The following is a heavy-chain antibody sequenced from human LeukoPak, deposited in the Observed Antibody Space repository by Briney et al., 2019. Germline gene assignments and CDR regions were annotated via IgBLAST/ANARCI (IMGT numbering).Heavy chain of an antibody. CDR3: ASIAAAGIPYYYGMDV. CDR1: GFTVSSNY. D-gene: IGHD6-13*01. J-gene: IGHJ6*02. Sequence: GGSLRLSCAASGFTVSSNYMSWVRQAPGKGLEWGSVIYSGGSTYYADSVKGRFTISRDNSKNTLYLQMNSLRAEDTAVYYCASIAAAGIPYYYGMDVWGQGTTVTVSS. CDR2: IYSGGST. V-gene: IGHV3-66*01.